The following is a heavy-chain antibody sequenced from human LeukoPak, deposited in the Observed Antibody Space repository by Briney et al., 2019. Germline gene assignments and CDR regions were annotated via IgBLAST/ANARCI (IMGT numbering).Heavy chain of an antibody. V-gene: IGHV1-69*13. D-gene: IGHD3-10*01. J-gene: IGHJ6*03. Sequence: SVKVSCKASGGTFSSYAISWVRQAPGQGLERMGGIIPIFGTANYAQKFQGRVTITADESTSTAYMELSSLRSEDTAVYYCARAQYYYGSGSYTYYYMDVWGKGTTVTISS. CDR3: ARAQYYYGSGSYTYYYMDV. CDR1: GGTFSSYA. CDR2: IIPIFGTA.